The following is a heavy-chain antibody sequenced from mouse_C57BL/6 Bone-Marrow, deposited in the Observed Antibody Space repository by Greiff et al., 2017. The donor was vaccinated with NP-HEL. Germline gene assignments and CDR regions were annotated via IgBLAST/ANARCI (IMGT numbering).Heavy chain of an antibody. CDR3: ARRELLRDYFDY. D-gene: IGHD1-1*01. Sequence: QVTLKECGPGILQSSQTLSLTCSFSGFSLSTSGMGVSWIRQPSGKGLEWLAHIYWDVDKRYNPSLKSRLTISKDTSRNQVFLKITSVDTADTATYYCARRELLRDYFDYWGQGTTLTVSS. J-gene: IGHJ2*01. CDR2: IYWDVDK. CDR1: GFSLSTSGMG. V-gene: IGHV8-12*01.